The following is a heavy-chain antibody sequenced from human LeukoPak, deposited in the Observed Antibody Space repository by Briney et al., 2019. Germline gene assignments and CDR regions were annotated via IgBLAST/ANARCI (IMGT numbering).Heavy chain of an antibody. Sequence: GGSLRLSCAASGFTFSSYAMSWARQAPGKGLEWVSAISGSGGSTYYADSVKGRFTISRDNSKNTLYLQMNSLRAEDTAVYYCAKGPVPAIFGVVNWFDPWGQGTLVTVSS. CDR1: GFTFSSYA. D-gene: IGHD3-3*01. CDR2: ISGSGGST. J-gene: IGHJ5*02. V-gene: IGHV3-23*01. CDR3: AKGPVPAIFGVVNWFDP.